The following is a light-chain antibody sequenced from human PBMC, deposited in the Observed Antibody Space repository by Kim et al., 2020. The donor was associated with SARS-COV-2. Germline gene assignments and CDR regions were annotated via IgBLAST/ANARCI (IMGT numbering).Light chain of an antibody. J-gene: IGKJ4*01. Sequence: AAVGDRGTITCRASQGISNYLAWYQQKPGKVPKLLIYAASALQAGVPSRFSGSGSGTDFTLTISSLQPEDVATYYCQKYNSAPLTFGGGTKVDIK. CDR2: AAS. CDR3: QKYNSAPLT. V-gene: IGKV1-27*01. CDR1: QGISNY.